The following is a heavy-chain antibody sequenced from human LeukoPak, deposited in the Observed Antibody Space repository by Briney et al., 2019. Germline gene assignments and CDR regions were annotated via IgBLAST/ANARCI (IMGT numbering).Heavy chain of an antibody. J-gene: IGHJ3*02. CDR3: ARWWNYYDSSGSPAGGAFDI. CDR1: GGSISSYC. Sequence: SETLSLTCTVSGGSISSYCWSWIRQRPGQGLEWIGYVYYSGSTNYNPSLKIRVTISVDTSKNQFSLKLSSVTAADTAVYYCARWWNYYDSSGSPAGGAFDIWGQGTMVTVSS. V-gene: IGHV4-59*01. CDR2: VYYSGST. D-gene: IGHD3-22*01.